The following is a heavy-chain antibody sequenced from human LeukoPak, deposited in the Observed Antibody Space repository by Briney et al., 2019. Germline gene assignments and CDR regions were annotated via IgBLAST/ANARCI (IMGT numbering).Heavy chain of an antibody. CDR1: GGSFSGYY. CDR2: INHSGST. J-gene: IGHJ5*02. D-gene: IGHD3-9*01. CDR3: ARGQPDYDILTGYPINWFDP. Sequence: SETLSLTCAVYGGSFSGYYWSWIRQPPGKGLEWIGEINHSGSTNYNPSLKSRVTISVDTFKNQFSLRLSSMTAADTAVYYCARGQPDYDILTGYPINWFDPWGQGTLVTVSS. V-gene: IGHV4-34*01.